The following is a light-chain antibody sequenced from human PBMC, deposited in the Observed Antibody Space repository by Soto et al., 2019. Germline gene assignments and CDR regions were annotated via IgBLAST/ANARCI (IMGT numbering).Light chain of an antibody. J-gene: IGKJ4*01. CDR2: GAS. CDR1: QSVTSNY. CDR3: QQYGTSLLT. V-gene: IGKV3-20*01. Sequence: EIVLTQSPVTLSLSPGERATLSCRASQSVTSNYLAWYQQRPGQAPRLLIYGASSRATGIPGRFSGSGSGTDFTLTISRLEPEDFAVYYCQQYGTSLLTFGGGTKVEIK.